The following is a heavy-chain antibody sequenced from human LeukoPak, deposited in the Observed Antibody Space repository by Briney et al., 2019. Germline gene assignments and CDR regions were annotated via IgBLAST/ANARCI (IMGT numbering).Heavy chain of an antibody. CDR1: GFTLTSYS. D-gene: IGHD5-18*01. Sequence: GGSLRLSCAASGFTLTSYSMSWVRQAPGKGLEWVSGTSDRGDYTYYADSVKGRFTISRDNSKNTLYLQMNSLRAEDTAVYYCARDRGYSAFDFWGQGTLVTVSS. CDR3: ARDRGYSAFDF. V-gene: IGHV3-23*01. J-gene: IGHJ4*02. CDR2: TSDRGDYT.